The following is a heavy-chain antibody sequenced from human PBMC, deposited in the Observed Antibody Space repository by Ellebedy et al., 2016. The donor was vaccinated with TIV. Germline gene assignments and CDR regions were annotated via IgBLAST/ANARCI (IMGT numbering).Heavy chain of an antibody. CDR1: GGSLSGYY. J-gene: IGHJ5*01. CDR2: IDHRGIT. V-gene: IGHV4-34*01. CDR3: ARNPPTYNWVDS. Sequence: SETLSLTCAVYGGSLSGYYWSWIRQPPGKGLEWIAEIDHRGITDYNPSLKSRATISVDTSKNQFSLKLRSVTAADTAVYYCARNPPTYNWVDSWGQGTLVTVSS.